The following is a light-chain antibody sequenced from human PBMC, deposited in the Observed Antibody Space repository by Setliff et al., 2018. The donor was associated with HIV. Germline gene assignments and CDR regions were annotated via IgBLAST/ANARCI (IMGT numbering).Light chain of an antibody. V-gene: IGLV1-47*01. J-gene: IGLJ3*02. CDR3: AAWDNSLRIWV. CDR1: SSNIETNY. CDR2: RND. Sequence: QSALGQPPSASGTPGQRVTISCSGSSSNIETNYVYWYQQLPRTAPKLLIYRNDQRRSGVPDRFSGSKSATSASLAISGLRSEDEADYYCAAWDNSLRIWVFGGGT.